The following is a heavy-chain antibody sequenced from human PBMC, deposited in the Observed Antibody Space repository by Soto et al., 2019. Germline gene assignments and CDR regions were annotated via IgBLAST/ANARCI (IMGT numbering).Heavy chain of an antibody. CDR1: GFTFHEYA. CDR2: ISSDGDTI. J-gene: IGHJ6*02. V-gene: IGHV3-9*01. Sequence: EVQLIESGGGWVQPGTSLRVSCAASGFTFHEYAMHWVRQAPGKGLEWVSGISSDGDTIDYADSVQGRFTVFRDNAKNSLYLQMNSLRAEDTALYYCTKGGYDLIYYFGMDVWGQGTTVTVSS. CDR3: TKGGYDLIYYFGMDV. D-gene: IGHD5-12*01.